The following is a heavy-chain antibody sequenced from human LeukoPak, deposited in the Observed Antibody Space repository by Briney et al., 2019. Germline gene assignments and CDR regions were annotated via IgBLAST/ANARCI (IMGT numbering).Heavy chain of an antibody. J-gene: IGHJ6*02. CDR3: ARLGNYYYYYGMDV. D-gene: IGHD7-27*01. Sequence: GGSLRLSCAASGFSFSNYAMTWVRQAPGKGLEWVSYISSSGSTIYYADSVKGRFTISRDNAKNSLYLQMNSLRAEDTAVYYCARLGNYYYYYGMDVWGQGTTVTVSS. CDR2: ISSSGSTI. CDR1: GFSFSNYA. V-gene: IGHV3-11*01.